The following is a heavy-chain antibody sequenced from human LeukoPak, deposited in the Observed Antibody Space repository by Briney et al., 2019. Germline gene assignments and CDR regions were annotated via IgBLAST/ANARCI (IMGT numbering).Heavy chain of an antibody. Sequence: SETLSLTCAVYGGSFSGYYWSWIRQPPVKGLEWIGEINHSGSTNYNPSLKSRVTISVDTSKNQFSLKLSSVTAADTAVYYCARGYSSSWYYYYYGMDVWGKGTTVTVSS. J-gene: IGHJ6*04. CDR2: INHSGST. CDR3: ARGYSSSWYYYYYGMDV. CDR1: GGSFSGYY. V-gene: IGHV4-34*01. D-gene: IGHD6-13*01.